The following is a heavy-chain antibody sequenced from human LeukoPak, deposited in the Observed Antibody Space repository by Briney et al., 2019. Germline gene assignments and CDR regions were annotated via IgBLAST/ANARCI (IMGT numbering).Heavy chain of an antibody. J-gene: IGHJ1*01. CDR2: INQDGTEK. CDR1: GFTFTTYW. Sequence: GGSLRLSCAASGFTFTTYWMTWVRQAPGKGLEWVANINQDGTEKYYVDSVKGRFAISRDNARNSLYLQMNSLRVEDTAIYYCAKVAKYYYGSETYYFFAHWGQGTPVTASS. V-gene: IGHV3-7*01. CDR3: AKVAKYYYGSETYYFFAH. D-gene: IGHD3-10*01.